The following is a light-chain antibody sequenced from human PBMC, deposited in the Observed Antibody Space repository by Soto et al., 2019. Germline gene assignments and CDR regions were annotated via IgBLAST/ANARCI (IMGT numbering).Light chain of an antibody. CDR3: TVWDDSLSGVV. CDR2: GNN. CDR1: SSNIGSNY. Sequence: QSVLTQPPSASGTPGQTVTISSSGSSSNIGSNYVFWYQHLPGTAPKLLIYGNNQRPSGVPDRFSGSRSGTSAPLAISGLRPEDEADYYCTVWDDSLSGVVFGGGTKVTVL. V-gene: IGLV1-47*01. J-gene: IGLJ3*02.